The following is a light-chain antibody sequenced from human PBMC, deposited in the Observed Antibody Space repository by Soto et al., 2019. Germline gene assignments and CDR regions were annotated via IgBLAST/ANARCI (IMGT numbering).Light chain of an antibody. Sequence: QSVLTQPASVSGSPGQSITISCTGTNSDVGAYPYVSWYQQHPGNAPKLLIYEVADRPSGVSDRFSGSKSGNTASLTISALQAEDEAVYYCSPYATRGTNVIFGGGTKVTV. J-gene: IGLJ2*01. V-gene: IGLV2-14*03. CDR2: EVA. CDR3: SPYATRGTNVI. CDR1: NSDVGAYPY.